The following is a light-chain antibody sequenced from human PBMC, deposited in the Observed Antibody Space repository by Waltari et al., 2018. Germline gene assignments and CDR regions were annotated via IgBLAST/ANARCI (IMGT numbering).Light chain of an antibody. CDR2: DVS. V-gene: IGKV1-33*01. CDR3: QQFADLPRT. Sequence: DIQLTQSPSSLSASVGDRVTITCQASQDINNYLNWYQQKPGKAPTLLIYDVSNVETGVPSRFGGRGSGTHFTLIITSLQPEDVATYYCQQFADLPRTFGQGTKLEI. CDR1: QDINNY. J-gene: IGKJ2*01.